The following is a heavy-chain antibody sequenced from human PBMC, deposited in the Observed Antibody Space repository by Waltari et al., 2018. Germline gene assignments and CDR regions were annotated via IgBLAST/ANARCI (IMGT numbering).Heavy chain of an antibody. D-gene: IGHD3-3*01. CDR1: GGSIRRSSYY. J-gene: IGHJ3*02. V-gene: IGHV4-39*01. CDR3: ARGPPSSRITIFGVVRFNFFDI. CDR2: IYYSGST. Sequence: QLQLQESGPGLVKPSEALSLTCTVSGGSIRRSSYYWGRLRQPPGKGLEWIGSIYYSGSTYYNPSLKSRVTISVDTSKNQFSLKLSSVTAADTAVYYCARGPPSSRITIFGVVRFNFFDIWGQGTMVTVSS.